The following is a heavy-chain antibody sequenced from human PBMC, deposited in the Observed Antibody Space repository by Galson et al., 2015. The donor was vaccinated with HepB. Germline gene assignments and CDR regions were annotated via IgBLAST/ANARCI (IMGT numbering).Heavy chain of an antibody. J-gene: IGHJ4*02. D-gene: IGHD3-22*01. CDR1: GFTFSDYF. CDR3: AKAYYYDSSGYSFDY. Sequence: SLRLSCAASGFTFSDYFMNWVRQVPGKGLVWVSAISTSGTRAFYGDSVKGRFTISRDNSQSALYLQMNSLRVEDTAVYYCAKAYYYDSSGYSFDYWGQGIPVTVSS. CDR2: ISTSGTRA. V-gene: IGHV3-23*05.